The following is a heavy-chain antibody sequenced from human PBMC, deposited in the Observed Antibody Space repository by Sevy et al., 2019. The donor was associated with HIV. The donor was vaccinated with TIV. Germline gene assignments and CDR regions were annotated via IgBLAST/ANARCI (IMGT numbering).Heavy chain of an antibody. D-gene: IGHD3-10*01. V-gene: IGHV3-33*01. Sequence: GSLRLSCAASGFTFSSYGMHWVRQAPGKGLEWVALIWYDGTNKYYADSVKGRFTISRDNSKNTLYLQMNSLRAEDTAVYYCASGAYYYASRSQNFDYWGPRTLVTVSS. J-gene: IGHJ4*02. CDR1: GFTFSSYG. CDR2: IWYDGTNK. CDR3: ASGAYYYASRSQNFDY.